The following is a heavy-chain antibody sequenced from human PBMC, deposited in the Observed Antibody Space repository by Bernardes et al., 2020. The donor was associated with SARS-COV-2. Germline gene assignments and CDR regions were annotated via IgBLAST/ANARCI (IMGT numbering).Heavy chain of an antibody. D-gene: IGHD4-4*01. J-gene: IGHJ6*02. CDR2: INPNSGGT. Sequence: ASVKVSCKASGYTFTGYYMHWVRQAPGQGLEWMGWINPNSGGTTYAQKFQGRVTMTRDTSISTAYMELSRLRSDDTAVYYCARSNYGNYYYYGMDVWGQGTTVTVSS. CDR3: ARSNYGNYYYYGMDV. CDR1: GYTFTGYY. V-gene: IGHV1-2*02.